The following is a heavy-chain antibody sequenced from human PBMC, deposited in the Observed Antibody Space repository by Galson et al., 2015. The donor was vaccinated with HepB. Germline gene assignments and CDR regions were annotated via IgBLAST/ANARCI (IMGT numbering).Heavy chain of an antibody. V-gene: IGHV4-34*01. CDR3: AREKGYGSGSYYLNWFDP. CDR2: INHSGST. J-gene: IGHJ5*02. Sequence: SETLSLTCAVFGGSFSDYYWSWIRQPPGKGLEWIGEINHSGSTDYNPSLKSRVTISVDTSKNQFSLKLSSVTAADTAVYYCAREKGYGSGSYYLNWFDPWGQGTLVTVSS. D-gene: IGHD3-10*01. CDR1: GGSFSDYY.